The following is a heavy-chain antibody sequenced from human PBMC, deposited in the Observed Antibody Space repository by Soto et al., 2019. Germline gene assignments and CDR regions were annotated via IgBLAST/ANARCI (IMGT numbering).Heavy chain of an antibody. CDR1: GYTFTSYA. D-gene: IGHD3-3*02. CDR2: INAGNGNT. J-gene: IGHJ4*02. V-gene: IGHV1-3*05. CDR3: ARGAFSAGHDY. Sequence: QVQLVQSGAEEKKPGASVKVSCKASGYTFTSYAMHWVRQAPGQRLEWMGWINAGNGNTKYSQKFQGRVTITRDTSARTAYMELSSLRSEDTAVYYCARGAFSAGHDYWGQGTLVTVSS.